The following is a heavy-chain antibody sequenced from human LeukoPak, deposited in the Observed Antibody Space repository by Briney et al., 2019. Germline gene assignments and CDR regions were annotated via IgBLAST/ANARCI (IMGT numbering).Heavy chain of an antibody. J-gene: IGHJ4*02. CDR3: AREPGNNGDLDY. CDR1: GFTFSTYN. D-gene: IGHD2-8*01. CDR2: TSTSGSST. Sequence: GGSLRLSCAASGFTFSTYNMNWVRQAPGKGLEWVSSTSTSGSSTFYADSMKGRFTISRDNAKSSLYLQMRSLRAEDTAVYYCAREPGNNGDLDYWGQGTLVTVSS. V-gene: IGHV3-21*01.